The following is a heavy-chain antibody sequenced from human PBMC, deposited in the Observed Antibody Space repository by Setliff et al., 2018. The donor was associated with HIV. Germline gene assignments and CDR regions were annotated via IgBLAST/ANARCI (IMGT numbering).Heavy chain of an antibody. CDR2: IYHSEYT. Sequence: SETLSLTCAVSGGSISSDNWWTWVRQAPGKGLEWIGEIYHSEYTNYNPSLKSGVSMSVDKSKNQFSVKLTSVTAADTAVYYCARGHCSGTNCYGVDYYGMDVWGQGTTVTVSS. CDR3: ARGHCSGTNCYGVDYYGMDV. CDR1: GGSISSDNW. J-gene: IGHJ6*02. V-gene: IGHV4-4*02. D-gene: IGHD2-2*01.